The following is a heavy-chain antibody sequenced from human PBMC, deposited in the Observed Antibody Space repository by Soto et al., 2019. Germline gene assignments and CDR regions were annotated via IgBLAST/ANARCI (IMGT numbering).Heavy chain of an antibody. CDR1: GGTFSSYA. J-gene: IGHJ6*02. Sequence: QVQLVQSGAEVKKPGSSVKVSCKASGGTFSSYAISWVRQAPGQGLEWMGGIIPIFGTADYAQKFQGRVTITADESTSTAYMDLSSLRSEDTGVYYCARHLGGNHYYYGMDVWGQGTTVTVSS. CDR3: ARHLGGNHYYYGMDV. D-gene: IGHD3-16*01. V-gene: IGHV1-69*12. CDR2: IIPIFGTA.